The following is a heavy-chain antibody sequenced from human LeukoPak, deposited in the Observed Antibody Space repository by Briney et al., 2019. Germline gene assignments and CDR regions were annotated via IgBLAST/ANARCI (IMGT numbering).Heavy chain of an antibody. CDR3: AGHHPRNTVDF. CDR1: GGSISSYY. V-gene: IGHV4-59*08. Sequence: SETLSLTCTVSGGSISSYYWSWIRQPPGKGLEWIGYIYYSGSTNYNPSLKSRVTISVDTSKNQFSLKLRSVTAADTAVYYCAGHHPRNTVDFWGQGTLVTASS. D-gene: IGHD2/OR15-2a*01. J-gene: IGHJ4*02. CDR2: IYYSGST.